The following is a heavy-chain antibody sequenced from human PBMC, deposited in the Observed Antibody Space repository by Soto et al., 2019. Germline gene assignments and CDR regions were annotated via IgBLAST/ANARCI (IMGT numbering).Heavy chain of an antibody. CDR3: ARDLTSIAARGWFDP. V-gene: IGHV3-7*01. CDR2: IKQDGSEK. D-gene: IGHD6-6*01. CDR1: GFTFSSYW. J-gene: IGHJ5*02. Sequence: GGSLRLSCAASGFTFSSYWMSWVRQAPGKGLEWVANIKQDGSEKYYVDSVKGRFTISRDNAKNSLYLQMNSLRAEDTAVYYCARDLTSIAARGWFDPWGQGTLVTVSS.